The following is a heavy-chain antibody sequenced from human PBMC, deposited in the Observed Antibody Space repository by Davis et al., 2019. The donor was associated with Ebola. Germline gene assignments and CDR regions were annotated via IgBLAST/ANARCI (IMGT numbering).Heavy chain of an antibody. CDR3: TADVVPAATRGVYYYYYYMDV. CDR2: IKSKTDGGTT. CDR1: GFIFSNAW. Sequence: GESLKISCAASGFIFSNAWMSWVRQAPGKGLEWVGRIKSKTDGGTTDYAAPVKGRFTISRDDSKNTLYLQMNSLKTEDTAVYYCTADVVPAATRGVYYYYYYMDVWGKGTTVTVSS. D-gene: IGHD2-2*01. V-gene: IGHV3-15*01. J-gene: IGHJ6*03.